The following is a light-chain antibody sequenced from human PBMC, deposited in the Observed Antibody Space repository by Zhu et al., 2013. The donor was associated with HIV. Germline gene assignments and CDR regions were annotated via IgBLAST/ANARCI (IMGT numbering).Light chain of an antibody. CDR2: AAS. CDR1: QSISTY. J-gene: IGKJ4*01. CDR3: QQYNDRPPLT. Sequence: ETVMTQSPATLYVSPGESATLSCRASQSISTYLAWYQQKPGQAPRLLIYAASTRASGIPARFSGSGSGTEFTLTISSLQSEDFAVYYCQQYNDRPPLTFGGGTTVGIK. V-gene: IGKV3D-15*01.